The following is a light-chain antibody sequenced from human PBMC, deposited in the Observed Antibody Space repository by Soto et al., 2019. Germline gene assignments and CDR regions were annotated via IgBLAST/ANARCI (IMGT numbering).Light chain of an antibody. CDR2: GAS. J-gene: IGKJ2*01. Sequence: EIVLTQSPGTLSLSPGERATLSCRASQSVSSSYLAWYQQKPGQAPRLLIYGASSRATGIPDRFSGGGSGTDFTLTISRLEPEDFAVYYCQRSGSAPPYIFGAGTKVDIK. V-gene: IGKV3-20*01. CDR3: QRSGSAPPYI. CDR1: QSVSSSY.